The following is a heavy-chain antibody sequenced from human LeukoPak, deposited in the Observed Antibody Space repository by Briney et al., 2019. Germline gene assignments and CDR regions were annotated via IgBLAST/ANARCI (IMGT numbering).Heavy chain of an antibody. CDR1: GGSISGYY. V-gene: IGHV4-59*08. D-gene: IGHD3-22*01. J-gene: IGHJ3*01. Sequence: SETLSLTCTVSGGSISGYYWSWIRQPPGKGLEWIGFIYYSGSTSYNPSLKSRVTISVDTSKNQFSLNLSSVTASETAVYYCARHRGYVGAFDVWGRGTMVTVSS. CDR3: ARHRGYVGAFDV. CDR2: IYYSGST.